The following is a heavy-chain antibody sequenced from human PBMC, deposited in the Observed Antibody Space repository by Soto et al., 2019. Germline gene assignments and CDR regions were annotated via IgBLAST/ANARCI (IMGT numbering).Heavy chain of an antibody. CDR2: IPNNGSP. D-gene: IGHD7-27*01. CDR3: ARIGWGGDS. CDR1: GGSVRTGSYH. J-gene: IGHJ4*02. V-gene: IGHV4-61*01. Sequence: SETLSLTCSVSGGSVRTGSYHWSWIRQPPGKGLEWIGFIPNNGSPDYNPSLKSRVVVSIDRSKNQFSLKVNSVTAADTAVYFCARIGWGGDSCGQGTLVTVSS.